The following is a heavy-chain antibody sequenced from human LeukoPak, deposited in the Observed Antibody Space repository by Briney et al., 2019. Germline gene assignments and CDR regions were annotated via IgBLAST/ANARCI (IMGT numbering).Heavy chain of an antibody. J-gene: IGHJ4*02. D-gene: IGHD5-12*01. CDR2: IKEDGSDK. CDR3: ARDSPGYGGYDFG. Sequence: PGGSLRLSCAASGFTFSSYWMSWVRQAPGKGLEWVANIKEDGSDKYYVDSVKGRFTISKDNAKNSLYLQMNSLRGEDTAVYYCARDSPGYGGYDFGWGQGTLVTVSS. V-gene: IGHV3-7*04. CDR1: GFTFSSYW.